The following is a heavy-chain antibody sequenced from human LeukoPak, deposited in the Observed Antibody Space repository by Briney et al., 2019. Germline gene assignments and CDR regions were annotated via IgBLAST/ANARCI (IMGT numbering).Heavy chain of an antibody. CDR2: ISGSGGST. Sequence: GGSLRLSCAASGFTFSNYYMSWIRQAPGKGLEWASAISGSGGSTYYADSVKGRFTISRDNSKNTLYLQMNSLRAEDTAVYYCAKQVQIRSNFDYWGQGTLVTVSS. CDR1: GFTFSNYY. CDR3: AKQVQIRSNFDY. V-gene: IGHV3-23*01. J-gene: IGHJ4*02.